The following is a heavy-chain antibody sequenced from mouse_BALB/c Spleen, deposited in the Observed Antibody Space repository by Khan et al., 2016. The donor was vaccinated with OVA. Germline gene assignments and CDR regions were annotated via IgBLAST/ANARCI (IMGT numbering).Heavy chain of an antibody. J-gene: IGHJ3*01. CDR3: VSRSWFAY. V-gene: IGHV10-1*02. CDR2: IRSKSNNYAT. CDR1: GFTFNTYA. Sequence: EVKLVESGGGLVQPKGSLKLSCAASGFTFNTYAMNWVRQAPGKGLEWVARIRSKSNNYATYYADSVKDRFTISRDDSQSMLYLQMNNLKTEDTAMYYCVSRSWFAYWGQGTLVTVSA.